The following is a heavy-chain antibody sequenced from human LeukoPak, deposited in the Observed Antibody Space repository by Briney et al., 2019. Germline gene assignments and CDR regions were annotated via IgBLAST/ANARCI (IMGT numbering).Heavy chain of an antibody. CDR2: INHSGST. J-gene: IGHJ3*02. Sequence: SETLSLTCAVYGGSFSGYYWSWIRQPPGKGLEWIGEINHSGSTNCNPSLKSRVTISVDTSKNQFSLKLSSVTAADTAVYYCARSPYYDSSGYYPEDAFDIWGQGTMVTVSS. CDR1: GGSFSGYY. D-gene: IGHD3-22*01. V-gene: IGHV4-34*01. CDR3: ARSPYYDSSGYYPEDAFDI.